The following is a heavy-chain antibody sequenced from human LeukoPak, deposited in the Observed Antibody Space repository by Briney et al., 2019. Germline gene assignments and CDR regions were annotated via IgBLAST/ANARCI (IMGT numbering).Heavy chain of an antibody. V-gene: IGHV4-38-2*02. D-gene: IGHD6-19*01. J-gene: IGHJ6*03. CDR2: IYHSGGS. Sequence: SETLSLTCTVSGYSITSGYYWGWVRQPPGEGRGWVGSIYHSGGSFYNPSLKSRVTISVDTSKNQFSLKLPSVSAADTAVYYCARISSGWPHYYMDVWGKGNTVTVSS. CDR3: ARISSGWPHYYMDV. CDR1: GYSITSGYY.